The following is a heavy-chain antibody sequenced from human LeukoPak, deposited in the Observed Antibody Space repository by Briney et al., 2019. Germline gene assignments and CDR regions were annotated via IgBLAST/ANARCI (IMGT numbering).Heavy chain of an antibody. V-gene: IGHV1-46*01. CDR1: GYTFTSDY. CDR3: ARGHDRTGYYYSGVIDY. D-gene: IGHD3-22*01. J-gene: IGHJ4*02. CDR2: ISPSAGST. Sequence: GASVKVSCKASGYTFTSDYMHWARQAPGQGLEWMGIISPSAGSTTYAQKFQGRVTMTRDTSTSTFYMELNGLRSEDTAVYYCARGHDRTGYYYSGVIDYWGQGTLVTVSS.